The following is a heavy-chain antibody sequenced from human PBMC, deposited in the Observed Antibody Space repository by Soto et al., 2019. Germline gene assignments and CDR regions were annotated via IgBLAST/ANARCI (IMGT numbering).Heavy chain of an antibody. CDR1: GYTLTELS. D-gene: IGHD6-13*01. CDR2: FYPEDGET. CDR3: ETEFYGRSTSWYNWFDP. J-gene: IGHJ5*02. Sequence: GASVKVSCKVSGYTLTELSMQWVRQAPGKGLEWMVGFYPEDGETISVQKFQGRVTMTEETSTDTDYMELSSLRSEDTAVYYCETEFYGRSTSWYNWFDPWGQGTLVTVSS. V-gene: IGHV1-24*01.